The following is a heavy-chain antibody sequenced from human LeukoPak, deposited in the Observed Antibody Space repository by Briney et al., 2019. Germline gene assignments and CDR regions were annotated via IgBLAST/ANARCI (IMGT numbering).Heavy chain of an antibody. D-gene: IGHD3-9*01. CDR1: GFTFSSYN. CDR2: ISYDGSNQ. CDR3: ARIDILTGYAAVGDC. Sequence: GGSLRLSCAASGFTFSSYNMHWVRQAPGKGLEWVALISYDGSNQLYADSVRGRFTISRDNSKNTLQLQLNSLRVEDTAVYYCARIDILTGYAAVGDCRGQGALVTVSS. J-gene: IGHJ4*02. V-gene: IGHV3-30-3*01.